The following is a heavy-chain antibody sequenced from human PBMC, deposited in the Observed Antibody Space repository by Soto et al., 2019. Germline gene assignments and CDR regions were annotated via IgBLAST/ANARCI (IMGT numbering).Heavy chain of an antibody. V-gene: IGHV3-21*01. J-gene: IGHJ6*02. CDR3: ARDRGYYGSGTPPYYYGMDV. CDR2: ISSSSSYI. CDR1: GFTFSSYS. Sequence: EVQLVESGGGLVKPGGSLRLSCAASGFTFSSYSMNWVRQAPGKGLEWVSSISSSSSYIYYADSVKGRFTISRDNAKNSLYLQMNRLRAEDTAVYYCARDRGYYGSGTPPYYYGMDVWGQGPTVTVSS. D-gene: IGHD3-10*01.